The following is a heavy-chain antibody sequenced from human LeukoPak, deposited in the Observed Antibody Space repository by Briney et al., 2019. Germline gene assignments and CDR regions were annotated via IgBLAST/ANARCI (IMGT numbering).Heavy chain of an antibody. J-gene: IGHJ5*02. CDR2: IIPIFGTA. D-gene: IGHD6-19*01. V-gene: IGHV1-69*13. CDR1: GGTFSSYA. Sequence: SVKVPCKASGGTFSSYAISWVRQAPGQGLEWMGGIIPIFGTANYAQKFQGRVTITADESTSTAYMELSSLRSEDTAVYYCARACSSGFNWFDPWGQGTLVTVSS. CDR3: ARACSSGFNWFDP.